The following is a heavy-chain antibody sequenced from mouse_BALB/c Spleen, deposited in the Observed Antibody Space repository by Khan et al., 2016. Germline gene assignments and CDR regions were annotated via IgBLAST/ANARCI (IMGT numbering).Heavy chain of an antibody. J-gene: IGHJ4*01. CDR1: GHSITSDYA. Sequence: EVQLQESGPGLVKPSQSLSLTCTVTGHSITSDYAWNWIRQFPGNKLEWMGYISYSGSTSYNPSLKSRISITRDTSKNQFFLQLNSVTTEDTATYYCAFITTVVAMDYWGQGTSVTVSS. CDR3: AFITTVVAMDY. CDR2: ISYSGST. D-gene: IGHD1-1*01. V-gene: IGHV3-2*02.